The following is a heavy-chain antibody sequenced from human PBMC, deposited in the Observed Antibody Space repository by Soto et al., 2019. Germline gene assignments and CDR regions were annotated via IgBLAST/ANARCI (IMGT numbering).Heavy chain of an antibody. V-gene: IGHV3-48*01. CDR1: GFTFSSYS. D-gene: IGHD6-13*01. CDR3: ARGNFIAAAGTYYYYGMDV. J-gene: IGHJ6*02. CDR2: ISSSSSTI. Sequence: EVQLVESGGGLVQPGGSLRLSCAASGFTFSSYSMNWVRQAPGKGLEWVSYISSSSSTIYYADSVKGRFTISRDNAKNSLYLQMNSLRAEDTAVYYCARGNFIAAAGTYYYYGMDVWGQGTTVTVSS.